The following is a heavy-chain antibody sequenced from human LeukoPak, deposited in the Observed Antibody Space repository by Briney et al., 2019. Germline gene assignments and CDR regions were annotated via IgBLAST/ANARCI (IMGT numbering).Heavy chain of an antibody. D-gene: IGHD2-8*01. CDR1: GYTFTGYY. CDR3: AGDDGVSTVVIKY. J-gene: IGHJ4*02. CDR2: INPNSGGT. Sequence: GESLKISCKGSGYTFTGYYMHWVRQAPGQGLEWMGWINPNSGGTNYAQKFQGRVTMTRDTSISTAYMELSRLRSDDTAVYYCAGDDGVSTVVIKYWGQGTLVTVSS. V-gene: IGHV1-2*02.